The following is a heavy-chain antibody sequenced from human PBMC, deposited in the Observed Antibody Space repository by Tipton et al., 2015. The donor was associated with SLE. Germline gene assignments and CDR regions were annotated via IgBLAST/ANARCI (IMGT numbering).Heavy chain of an antibody. CDR2: IYYSGST. D-gene: IGHD3-10*01. J-gene: IGHJ3*02. Sequence: TLSLTCTVSGGSVSSGSYYWSWIRQPPGKGLEWIGYIYYSGSTYYNPSLKSRVTISVDTSKNQFSLKLSSVTAADTAVYYCARDSTMLRGTAFDIWGQGTMVTVSS. CDR1: GGSVSSGSYY. CDR3: ARDSTMLRGTAFDI. V-gene: IGHV4-30-4*07.